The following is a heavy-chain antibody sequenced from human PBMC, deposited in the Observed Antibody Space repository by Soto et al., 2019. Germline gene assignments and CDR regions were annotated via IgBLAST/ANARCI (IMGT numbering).Heavy chain of an antibody. CDR2: MSATDARS. Sequence: EVQLLESGGGLVQPGGSLRLSCAASGFLFNSFAMTWVRQAPGKGLEWVSSMSATDARSYYADSVKGRCTISRDDSKSTLYLQMNSVRVEDTAVYYCAKDPNGDYVGGFDFWGQGTMVTV. V-gene: IGHV3-23*01. CDR1: GFLFNSFA. D-gene: IGHD4-17*01. J-gene: IGHJ3*01. CDR3: AKDPNGDYVGGFDF.